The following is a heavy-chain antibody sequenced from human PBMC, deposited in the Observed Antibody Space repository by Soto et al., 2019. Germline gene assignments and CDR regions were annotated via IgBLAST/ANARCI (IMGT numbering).Heavy chain of an antibody. D-gene: IGHD3-22*01. CDR1: GYTFTSYD. CDR2: MNPNSGNT. V-gene: IGHV1-8*01. Sequence: QVQLVQSGAEVKKPGASVKVSCKASGYTFTSYDINWVRQATGQGLEWMGWMNPNSGNTGYAQKFQGRVTMTRNTSISTAYMEMSSLRSEETAVYYCARQVGYYYDSSGYYYYYYYGMDVWGQGTTVTVSS. J-gene: IGHJ6*02. CDR3: ARQVGYYYDSSGYYYYYYYGMDV.